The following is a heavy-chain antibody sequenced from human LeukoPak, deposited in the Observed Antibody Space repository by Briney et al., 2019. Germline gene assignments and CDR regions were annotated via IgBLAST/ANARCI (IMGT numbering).Heavy chain of an antibody. CDR1: GITLSNAW. D-gene: IGHD2-15*01. CDR3: ARCSGGSTYHSDDY. CDR2: IKSKADGGTT. J-gene: IGHJ4*02. Sequence: GGSLRLSCAASGITLSNAWMNWVRQAPGKGLEWVGRIKSKADGGTTDYAAPVKGRLTISRDDSRNTLSLQMNSLKTEDTAVYYCARCSGGSTYHSDDYWGQGTLVTVSS. V-gene: IGHV3-15*01.